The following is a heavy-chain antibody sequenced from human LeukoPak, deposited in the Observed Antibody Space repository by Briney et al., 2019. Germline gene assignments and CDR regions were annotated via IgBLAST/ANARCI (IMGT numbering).Heavy chain of an antibody. CDR2: IYHSGST. V-gene: IGHV4-4*02. J-gene: IGHJ4*02. Sequence: SETLSLTCGVSGGSISSSNWWSWVRQPPGKGLEWIGEIYHSGSTNYNPSLKSRVTISVDKSKNQFSLKLSSVTAADTAVYYCARVVDYGPGFFDYWGQGTLVTVSS. CDR1: GGSISSSNW. D-gene: IGHD4/OR15-4a*01. CDR3: ARVVDYGPGFFDY.